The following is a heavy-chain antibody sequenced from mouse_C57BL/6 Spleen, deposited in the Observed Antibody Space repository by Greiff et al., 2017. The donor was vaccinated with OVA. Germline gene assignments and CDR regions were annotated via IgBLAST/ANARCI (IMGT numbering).Heavy chain of an antibody. CDR1: GYTFTDYY. Sequence: EVQLQQSGPELVKPGASVKISCKASGYTFTDYYMNWVKQSHGKSLEWIGDINPNNGGTSYNQKFKGKATLTVDKSSSTAYMELRSLTSGDTAVYYCAKSGRYLEFWGPGTTLTVSS. V-gene: IGHV1-26*01. D-gene: IGHD3-1*01. CDR3: AKSGRYLEF. J-gene: IGHJ2*01. CDR2: INPNNGGT.